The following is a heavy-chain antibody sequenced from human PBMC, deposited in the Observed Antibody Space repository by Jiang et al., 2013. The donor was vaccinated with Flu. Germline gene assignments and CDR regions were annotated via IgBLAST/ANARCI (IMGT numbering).Heavy chain of an antibody. CDR2: IYYSGST. J-gene: IGHJ3*02. CDR3: ASYVLLWFGELKVQAFDI. Sequence: GLVKPSETLSLTCTVSGGSISSSSYYWGWIRQPPGKGLEWIGSIYYSGSTYYNPSLKSRVTISVDTSKNQFSLKLSSVTAADTAVYYCASYVLLWFGELKVQAFDIWGQGTMVTVSS. CDR1: GGSISSSSYY. D-gene: IGHD3-10*01. V-gene: IGHV4-39*01.